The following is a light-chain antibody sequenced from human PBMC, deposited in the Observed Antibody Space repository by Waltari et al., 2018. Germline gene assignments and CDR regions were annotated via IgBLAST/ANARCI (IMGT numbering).Light chain of an antibody. V-gene: IGLV7-46*01. CDR1: TGAVTRGHY. J-gene: IGLJ3*02. CDR3: LLSYSGAWV. Sequence: QAVVTQEPSLTVSPGGTVTPTCGSTTGAVTRGHYPSWVQQKLGQAPRTLIYETSDKLSWTPARFSGSLLGGKAALTRSGAQPEDEAEYYCLLSYSGAWVFGGGTKLSVL. CDR2: ETS.